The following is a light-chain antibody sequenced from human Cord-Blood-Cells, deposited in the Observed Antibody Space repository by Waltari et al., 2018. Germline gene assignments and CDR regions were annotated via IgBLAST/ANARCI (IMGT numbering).Light chain of an antibody. J-gene: IGLJ2*01. Sequence: QSALTQPASVSGSPGQSITISCPGTRSDVGSYNLVSWYQQHPGKTPKLMIYEGSKRPSGVSNRFSGSKSGNTAALTISGLQAEDEADYYCCSCAGSSTVVFGGGTKLTVL. CDR1: RSDVGSYNL. CDR2: EGS. CDR3: CSCAGSSTVV. V-gene: IGLV2-23*01.